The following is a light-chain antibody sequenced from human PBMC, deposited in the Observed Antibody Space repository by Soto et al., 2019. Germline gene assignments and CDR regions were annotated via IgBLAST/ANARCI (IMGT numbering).Light chain of an antibody. J-gene: IGLJ2*01. CDR1: NIGSKN. V-gene: IGLV3-9*01. Sequence: SYELTQPLSVSVALGQTARITCGGNNIGSKNVHWYQLNPCQAPVLVIYRDTNRPSGIPERFSGSNSGNTATLAISRAQAGDDAAYYCQVWDSSNVVFRGGTKLTVL. CDR2: RDT. CDR3: QVWDSSNVV.